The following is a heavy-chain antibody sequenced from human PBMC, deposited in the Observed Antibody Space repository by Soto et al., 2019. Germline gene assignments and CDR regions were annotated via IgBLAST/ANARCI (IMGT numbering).Heavy chain of an antibody. V-gene: IGHV3-7*05. Sequence: GGSLILSCAASGFTFSSDWMSWVRQAPGKGLEWVANIRQDGSEGFYVDSVKGRFTISRDNAKNSLYLQMNSLRADDTAVYYCAKGPHWGRGTLVPVSS. CDR1: GFTFSSDW. CDR3: AKGPH. CDR2: IRQDGSEG. J-gene: IGHJ4*02.